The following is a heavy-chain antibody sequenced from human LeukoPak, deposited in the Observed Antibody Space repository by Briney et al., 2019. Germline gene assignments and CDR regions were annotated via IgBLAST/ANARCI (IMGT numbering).Heavy chain of an antibody. CDR2: IYDSGST. V-gene: IGHV4-59*01. CDR1: GGSISSYY. D-gene: IGHD3-16*01. Sequence: SETLSLTCTVSGGSISSYYWSWIRQPPGKGLEWIGYIYDSGSTNYNPSLKRRVTISVDTSKNQFSLKLSSVTAADTAVYYCATDGGSGNYFDYWGQGTLVTVSS. CDR3: ATDGGSGNYFDY. J-gene: IGHJ4*02.